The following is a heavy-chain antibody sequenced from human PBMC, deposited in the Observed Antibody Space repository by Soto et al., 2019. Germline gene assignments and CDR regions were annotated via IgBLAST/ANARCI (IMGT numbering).Heavy chain of an antibody. CDR1: GFTFSDYY. Sequence: GGSLRLSCAASGFTFSDYYMSWIRQAPGKGLEWVSYISSSSSYTNYADSVKGRFTISRDNAKNSLYLQMNSLRAEDTAVYYCARDLYYYDSSGSEHYPFDYWGQGTLVTVSS. CDR3: ARDLYYYDSSGSEHYPFDY. V-gene: IGHV3-11*06. D-gene: IGHD3-22*01. CDR2: ISSSSSYT. J-gene: IGHJ4*02.